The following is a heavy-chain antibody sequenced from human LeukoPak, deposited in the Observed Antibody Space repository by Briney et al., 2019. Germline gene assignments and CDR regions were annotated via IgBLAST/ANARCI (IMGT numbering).Heavy chain of an antibody. CDR2: ISSSSSYI. D-gene: IGHD2/OR15-2a*01. CDR1: GFPFSSYS. Sequence: GGSLRLSCAASGFPFSSYSVNWVRQSPGKGVEGVSSISSSSSYIYYADSVKGRFTITRDNAKNSLYMQMNSLRAEDTAVYYCARARMNSFDIWGQGTMVTVSS. V-gene: IGHV3-21*01. J-gene: IGHJ3*02. CDR3: ARARMNSFDI.